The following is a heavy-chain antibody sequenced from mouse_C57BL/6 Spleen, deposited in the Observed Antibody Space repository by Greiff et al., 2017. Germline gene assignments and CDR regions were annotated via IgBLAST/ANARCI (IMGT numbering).Heavy chain of an antibody. CDR2: IDPANGNT. Sequence: EVQLQQSVAELVRPGASVKLSCTASGFNIKNTYMHWVKQSPEQGLEWIGRIDPANGNTKYAPKFQGKATITADTSSNTAYLQLSSLTSEDTAVYYCASSSYYGRYAMDYWGQGTSVTVSS. D-gene: IGHD1-1*01. V-gene: IGHV14-3*01. J-gene: IGHJ4*01. CDR3: ASSSYYGRYAMDY. CDR1: GFNIKNTY.